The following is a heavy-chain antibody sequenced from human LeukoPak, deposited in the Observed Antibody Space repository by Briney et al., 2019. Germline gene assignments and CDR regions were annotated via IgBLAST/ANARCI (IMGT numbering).Heavy chain of an antibody. CDR2: IYTSGTT. CDR1: ADSISSGSYY. V-gene: IGHV4-61*02. Sequence: PSETLSLTCTVSADSISSGSYYWSWIRQPAGKGLEWIGRIYTSGTTNYNPSLQSRVTISVDTSKNQFSLKLSSVTAADTAVYYCASGRQWLGFDPWGQGTLVTVPS. D-gene: IGHD6-19*01. J-gene: IGHJ5*02. CDR3: ASGRQWLGFDP.